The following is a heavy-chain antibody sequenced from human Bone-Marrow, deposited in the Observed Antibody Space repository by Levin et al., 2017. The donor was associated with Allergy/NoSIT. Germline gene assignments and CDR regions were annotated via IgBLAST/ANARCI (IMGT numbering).Heavy chain of an antibody. D-gene: IGHD3-22*01. V-gene: IGHV1-18*01. CDR2: ISGDNGHT. Sequence: ASVKVSCKASGYRFTRYGISWLRQAPGQGPEWMGWISGDNGHTKYSQKFQGRLTVTTDTSTSTAYMELTSLRSDDTAVYYCAREGVTDIAMIKLDYWGQGTAVTVSS. J-gene: IGHJ4*02. CDR1: GYRFTRYG. CDR3: AREGVTDIAMIKLDY.